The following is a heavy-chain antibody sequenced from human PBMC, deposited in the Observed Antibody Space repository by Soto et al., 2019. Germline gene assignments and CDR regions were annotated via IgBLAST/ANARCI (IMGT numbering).Heavy chain of an antibody. CDR1: GFSFSNYADYA. CDR2: ISGPGDST. CDR3: AKAQSAYSYGFYDY. V-gene: IGHV3-23*01. D-gene: IGHD5-18*01. Sequence: DVQLLESRGGLVQPGGSLRLSCAASGFSFSNYADYAMSWVRQAPGKGLEWVSVISGPGDSTYYADSVKGHFTISRDNSNNTLYLQMNSLRAEDTAVYYCAKAQSAYSYGFYDYWGQGTLVTVSS. J-gene: IGHJ4*02.